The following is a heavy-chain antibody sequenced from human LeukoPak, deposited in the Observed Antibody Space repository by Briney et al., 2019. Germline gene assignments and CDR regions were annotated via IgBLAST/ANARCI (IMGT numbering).Heavy chain of an antibody. J-gene: IGHJ4*02. Sequence: PGGSLRLSCAASGFTSSSYAISWVRQAPGKGLEWVSAISGSGGSTYYADSVKGRFTISRDNSKNTLYLQMNSLRAEDTAVYYCAKGKYSSSPLDYWGQGTLVTVSS. V-gene: IGHV3-23*01. CDR2: ISGSGGST. CDR3: AKGKYSSSPLDY. D-gene: IGHD6-6*01. CDR1: GFTSSSYA.